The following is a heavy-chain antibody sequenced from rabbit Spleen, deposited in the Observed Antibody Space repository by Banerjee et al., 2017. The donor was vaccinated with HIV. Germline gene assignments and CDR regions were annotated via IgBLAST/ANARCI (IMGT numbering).Heavy chain of an antibody. CDR2: IDPVFGTT. CDR3: ARDLAGVIGWNFGW. CDR1: EFSLSSSDW. V-gene: IGHV1S40*01. J-gene: IGHJ4*01. Sequence: QSLEESGGDLVKPGASLTLTCTASEFSLSSSDWIYWVRQAPGKGLEWIGYIDPVFGTTYYASWAKGRFTFSKTSSTTVTLQMTSLTAADTATYFCARDLAGVIGWNFGWWGPGTLVTVS. D-gene: IGHD4-1*01.